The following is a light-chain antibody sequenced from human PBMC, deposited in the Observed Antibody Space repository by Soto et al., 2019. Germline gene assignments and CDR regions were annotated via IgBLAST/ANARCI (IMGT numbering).Light chain of an antibody. J-gene: IGKJ4*01. CDR2: AAS. CDR1: QGISSY. CDR3: QQLNSYPLT. Sequence: DIQLTQSPSFLSASVGDRVTITCRASQGISSYLAWYQQKPGKAPKLLIYAASTLQSGVPSRFSGSGSGTEFTLTISSLQPEDCATHYCQQLNSYPLTFGGGTKVDI. V-gene: IGKV1-9*01.